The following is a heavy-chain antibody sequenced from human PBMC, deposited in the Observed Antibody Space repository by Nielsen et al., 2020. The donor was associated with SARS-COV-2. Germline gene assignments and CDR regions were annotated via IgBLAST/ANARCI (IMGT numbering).Heavy chain of an antibody. CDR1: GFTFSSYG. CDR2: IWYDGSNK. D-gene: IGHD2-2*02. Sequence: GESLKISCAASGFTFSSYGMHWVRQAPGKGLEWVAVIWYDGSNKYYADSVKGRFTISRDNSKNTLYLQMNSLRAEDTAVYYCAKRRRYCSSTSCYKGYYYYMDVWGKGTTVTVSS. V-gene: IGHV3-33*06. J-gene: IGHJ6*03. CDR3: AKRRRYCSSTSCYKGYYYYMDV.